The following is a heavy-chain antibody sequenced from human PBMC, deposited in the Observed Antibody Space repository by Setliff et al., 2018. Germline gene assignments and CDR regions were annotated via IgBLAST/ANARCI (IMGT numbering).Heavy chain of an antibody. Sequence: WASVKVSCKASGYTFTSHYMHWVRQAPGQGLEWMGIINPSGGATTYAQKFQGRVTMTSDTSTSTVYMELSSLRSEDTAIYYCARTLDYPNEYFQDWGQGTLVTVSS. CDR3: ARTLDYPNEYFQD. D-gene: IGHD4-17*01. V-gene: IGHV1-46*01. CDR2: INPSGGAT. J-gene: IGHJ1*01. CDR1: GYTFTSHY.